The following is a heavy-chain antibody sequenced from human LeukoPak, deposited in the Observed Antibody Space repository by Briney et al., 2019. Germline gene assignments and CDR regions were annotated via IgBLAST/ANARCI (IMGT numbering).Heavy chain of an antibody. D-gene: IGHD1-7*01. CDR1: GYTFTSYY. CDR2: INPSGGST. CDR3: ARDSDGPGGGGTGTIFDY. J-gene: IGHJ4*02. Sequence: ASVNVSCKASGYTFTSYYMHWVRQAPGQGLEWMGIINPSGGSTSYAQKFQGRVTMTRDMSTSTVYMELSSLRSEDTAVYYCARDSDGPGGGGTGTIFDYWGQGTLVTVAS. V-gene: IGHV1-46*01.